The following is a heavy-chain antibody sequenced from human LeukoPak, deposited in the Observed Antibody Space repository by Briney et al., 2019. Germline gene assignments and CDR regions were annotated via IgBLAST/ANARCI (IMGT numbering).Heavy chain of an antibody. V-gene: IGHV3-48*04. D-gene: IGHD3-10*02. CDR3: AELGITMIGGV. J-gene: IGHJ6*04. CDR2: ISSSGSTI. CDR1: GFTFSHYG. Sequence: GGSLRLSCATSGFTFSHYGFHWVRQAPGKGLEWVSYISSSGSTIYYADSVKGRFTISRDNAKNSLYLQMNSLRAEDTAVYYCAELGITMIGGVWGKGTTVTISS.